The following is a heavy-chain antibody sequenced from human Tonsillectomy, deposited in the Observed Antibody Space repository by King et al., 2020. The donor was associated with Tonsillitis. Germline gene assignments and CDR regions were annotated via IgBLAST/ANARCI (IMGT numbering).Heavy chain of an antibody. CDR3: AGGSDSSGYYFDYCFDN. Sequence: VQLVESGGGLVQPGGSLSLSCAASGFTFSSYAMSWVRQAPGKGLEWVSTISGSGGSKYNEDSVKGRFTISGANSKNTLCLQMNSLRAEDTAVYYCAGGSDSSGYYFDYCFDNWGQGTLVTVSS. V-gene: IGHV3-23*04. CDR1: GFTFSSYA. D-gene: IGHD3-22*01. J-gene: IGHJ4*02. CDR2: ISGSGGSK.